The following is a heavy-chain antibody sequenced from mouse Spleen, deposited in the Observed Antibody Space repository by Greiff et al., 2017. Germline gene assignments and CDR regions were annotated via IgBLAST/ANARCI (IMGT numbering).Heavy chain of an antibody. J-gene: IGHJ3*01. D-gene: IGHD2-2*01. CDR3: ARGGLPPFAY. V-gene: IGHV1S126*01. CDR2: IDPSDSET. CDR1: GYSFTSYW. Sequence: QVQLKESGPQLVRPGASVKISCKASGYSFTSYWMHWVKQRPGQGLEWIGMIDPSDSETRLNQKFKDKATLTVDKSSSTAYMQLSSPTSEDSAVYCCARGGLPPFAYWGQGTLVTVSA.